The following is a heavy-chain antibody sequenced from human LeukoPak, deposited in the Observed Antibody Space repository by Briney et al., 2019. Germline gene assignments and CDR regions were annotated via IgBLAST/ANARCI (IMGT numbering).Heavy chain of an antibody. Sequence: PSETLSLTCTVSGYSISSGYYWGWIRQPPGKGLEWIGGIYHSGSTYYNPSLKSRVTISVDTSKNQFSLKLSSVTAADTAVYYCARWRRPRAYGYDYWGQGTLVTVSS. D-gene: IGHD5-18*01. V-gene: IGHV4-38-2*02. CDR3: ARWRRPRAYGYDY. CDR2: IYHSGST. CDR1: GYSISSGYY. J-gene: IGHJ4*02.